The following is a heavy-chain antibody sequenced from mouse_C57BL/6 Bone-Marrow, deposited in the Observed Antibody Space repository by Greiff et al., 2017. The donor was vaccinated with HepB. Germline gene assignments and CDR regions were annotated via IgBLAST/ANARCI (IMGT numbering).Heavy chain of an antibody. CDR3: TRPYGYDY. CDR1: GYTFTDYE. V-gene: IGHV1-15*01. Sequence: QVQLKESGAELVRPGASVTLSCKASGYTFTDYEMHWVKQTPVHGLEWIGAIDPETGGTAYNQKFKGKAILTADKSSSTAYMELRSLTSEDSAVYYCTRPYGYDYWGQGTTLTVSS. D-gene: IGHD2-2*01. CDR2: IDPETGGT. J-gene: IGHJ2*01.